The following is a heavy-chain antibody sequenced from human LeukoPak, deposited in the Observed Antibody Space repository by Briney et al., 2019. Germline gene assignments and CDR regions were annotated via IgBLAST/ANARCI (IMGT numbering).Heavy chain of an antibody. Sequence: ASVKVSCTASGYTFSNYGITWVRQAPGQGLEWMGWISADNGYTKYAQKLQGSVTMTTDASTSTAYMELRGLRSDDTAVYYCARVDWYSSGWELTPYWGQGTLVTVSS. J-gene: IGHJ4*02. CDR2: ISADNGYT. CDR3: ARVDWYSSGWELTPY. V-gene: IGHV1-18*01. CDR1: GYTFSNYG. D-gene: IGHD6-19*01.